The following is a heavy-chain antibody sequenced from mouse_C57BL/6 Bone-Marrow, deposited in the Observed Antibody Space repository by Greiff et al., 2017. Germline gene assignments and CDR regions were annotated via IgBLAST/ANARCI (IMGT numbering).Heavy chain of an antibody. CDR3: ARAYGSSEDAMDY. D-gene: IGHD1-1*01. J-gene: IGHJ4*01. V-gene: IGHV1-18*01. CDR1: GYTFTDYN. CDR2: INPNNGGT. Sequence: EVKLEESGPELVKPGASVKIPCKASGYTFTDYNMDWVKQSHGKSLEWIGDINPNNGGTIYNQKFKGKATLTADKSSSTAYMQLSSLTSEDSAVYFCARAYGSSEDAMDYWGQGTSVTVSS.